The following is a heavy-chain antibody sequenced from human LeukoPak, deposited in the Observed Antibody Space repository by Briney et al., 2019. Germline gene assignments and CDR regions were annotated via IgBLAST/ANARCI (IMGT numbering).Heavy chain of an antibody. CDR3: ARLAFYSDPFDY. Sequence: PSETLSLTCTVSGDSISSGGYYWGWIRQPPGKGLEWIGSVYYSGSTYYNPSLKSRVTISVDTSKNQFSLKLSSVTAADTAVYYCARLAFYSDPFDYWGQGTLVTVPS. CDR1: GDSISSGGYY. J-gene: IGHJ4*02. CDR2: VYYSGST. D-gene: IGHD4-11*01. V-gene: IGHV4-39*01.